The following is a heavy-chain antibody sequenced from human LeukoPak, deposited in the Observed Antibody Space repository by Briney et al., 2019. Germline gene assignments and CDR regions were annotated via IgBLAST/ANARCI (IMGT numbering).Heavy chain of an antibody. CDR1: GFTFPRCG. CDR3: AKWSGNRPLYYFDY. J-gene: IGHJ4*02. CDR2: ISSSGGNSK. V-gene: IGHV3-30*18. D-gene: IGHD3-3*01. Sequence: GGSLRLSRATSGFTFPRCGMHWVRQASGRGLEGVAAISSSGGNSKYYADSVKGRFTITRDNSKNTVYLQMNSLRADDTAVYYCAKWSGNRPLYYFDYWGQGTLVTVSS.